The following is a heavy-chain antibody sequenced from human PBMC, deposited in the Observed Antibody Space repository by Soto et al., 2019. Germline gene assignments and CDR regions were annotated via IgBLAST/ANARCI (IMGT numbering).Heavy chain of an antibody. J-gene: IGHJ3*02. V-gene: IGHV1-2*04. Sequence: ASVKVSCKASGYTFTGYYMHWVRQAPGQGLEWMGWINPNSGGTNYAQKFQGWVTMTRDTSISTAYMELSRLRSDDTAVYYCARAPSPLYGGAFDIWGQGTMVTV. CDR2: INPNSGGT. D-gene: IGHD4-17*01. CDR1: GYTFTGYY. CDR3: ARAPSPLYGGAFDI.